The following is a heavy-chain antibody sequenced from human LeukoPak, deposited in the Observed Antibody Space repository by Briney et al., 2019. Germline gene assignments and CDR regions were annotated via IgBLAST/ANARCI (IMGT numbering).Heavy chain of an antibody. D-gene: IGHD3-10*01. CDR3: GSLGSGSYSVGPFDI. Sequence: ASVKVSCKASGGTFSSYAISWVRQAPGQGLEWMGRIIPILGIANYAQKFKGRVTITADKSTSTAYMELRSLRSEDPAVYYCGSLGSGSYSVGPFDIWGQGTMVTVFS. CDR1: GGTFSSYA. CDR2: IIPILGIA. J-gene: IGHJ3*02. V-gene: IGHV1-69*04.